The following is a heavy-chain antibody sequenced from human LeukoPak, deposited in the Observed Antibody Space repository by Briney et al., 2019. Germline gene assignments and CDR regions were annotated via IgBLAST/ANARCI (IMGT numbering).Heavy chain of an antibody. D-gene: IGHD6-19*01. Sequence: GGSLTLSCGASGLTFRNYAMSWLRQATGKALEGVSHIIHGDNNTFYADPVKARLTLSRDSSKNTLYLQMNSLRAEDTAIYYCARKAVATAGIALDNWGQGTVVTVSS. CDR3: ARKAVATAGIALDN. J-gene: IGHJ4*02. CDR1: GLTFRNYA. CDR2: IIHGDNNT. V-gene: IGHV3-23*01.